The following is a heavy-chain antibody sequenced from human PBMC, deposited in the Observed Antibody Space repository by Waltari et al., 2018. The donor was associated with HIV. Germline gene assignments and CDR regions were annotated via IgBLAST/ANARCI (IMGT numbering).Heavy chain of an antibody. CDR2: IYYSANT. CDR3: ARMGQTDDILTGHRY. D-gene: IGHD3-9*01. V-gene: IGHV4-39*01. CDR1: GGSISSSSYY. J-gene: IGHJ4*02. Sequence: QLHLQESGPGLVKPSETLSLTCTVSGGSISSSSYYWGWIRQPPEKGLEWIGSIYYSANTYDTPSLESRVSISVDTSKNQFSVKLSSVTAADTAVYYCARMGQTDDILTGHRYWGQGTLVTVSS.